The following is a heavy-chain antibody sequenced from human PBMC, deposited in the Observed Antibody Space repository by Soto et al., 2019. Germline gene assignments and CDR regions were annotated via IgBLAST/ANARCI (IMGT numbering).Heavy chain of an antibody. CDR3: ATNGYYSCGY. CDR1: SGSISDDHW. V-gene: IGHV4-4*02. D-gene: IGHD3-22*01. J-gene: IGHJ4*02. Sequence: SETLSLTCAVSSGSISDDHWWSWVRQSPGKGLEWIGEIHHSGRTTYNPSLTSRVTISVDKSKNQLFLELNSVTAADAAVYYCATNGYYSCGYWGQGILVTVSS. CDR2: IHHSGRT.